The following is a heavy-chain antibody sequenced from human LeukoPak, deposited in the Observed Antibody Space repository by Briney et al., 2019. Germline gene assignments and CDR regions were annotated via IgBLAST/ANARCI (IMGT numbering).Heavy chain of an antibody. D-gene: IGHD4-17*01. V-gene: IGHV3-23*01. CDR1: GFTFSNYH. Sequence: GGSLRLSCTASGFTFSNYHMHWVRQAPGKGLEWVSAISGSGGSTYYADSVKGRFTISRDNSKNTLYLQMNSLRAEDTAVYYCAKDLSGDYAVYFDYWGQGTLVTVSS. J-gene: IGHJ4*02. CDR2: ISGSGGST. CDR3: AKDLSGDYAVYFDY.